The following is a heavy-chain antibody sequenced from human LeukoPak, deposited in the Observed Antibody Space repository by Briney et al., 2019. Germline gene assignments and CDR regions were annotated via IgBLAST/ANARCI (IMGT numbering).Heavy chain of an antibody. Sequence: GRSLRLSCAASGFTFSNYAMHWVRQAPGKGLEWVAFISYDGSNKYYADSVKGRFTTSRDNSKNTLYLQMNSLRAEDTAVYYCASAYSSAWSSDYWGQGTLVTVSS. CDR3: ASAYSSAWSSDY. D-gene: IGHD6-19*01. V-gene: IGHV3-30-3*01. J-gene: IGHJ4*02. CDR2: ISYDGSNK. CDR1: GFTFSNYA.